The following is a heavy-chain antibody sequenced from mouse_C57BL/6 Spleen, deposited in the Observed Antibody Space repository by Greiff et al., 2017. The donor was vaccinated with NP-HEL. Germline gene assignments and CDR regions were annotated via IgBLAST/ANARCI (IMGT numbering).Heavy chain of an antibody. V-gene: IGHV1-64*01. J-gene: IGHJ3*01. Sequence: QVQLKQPGAELVKPGASVKLSCKASGYTFTSYWMHWVKQRPGQGLEWIGMIHPNSGSTNYNEKFKSKATLTVDKSSSTAYMQLSSLTSEDSAVYYWERDDDEAWFAYWGQGTLVTVSA. CDR1: GYTFTSYW. CDR3: ERDDDEAWFAY. D-gene: IGHD2-4*01. CDR2: IHPNSGST.